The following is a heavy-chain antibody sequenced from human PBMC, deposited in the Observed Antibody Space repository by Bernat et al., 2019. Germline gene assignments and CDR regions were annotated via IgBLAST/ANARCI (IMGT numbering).Heavy chain of an antibody. CDR2: IWYDGSNK. CDR1: GFTFSSYG. V-gene: IGHV3-33*01. D-gene: IGHD2-8*01. Sequence: QVQLVESGGGVVQPGRSLRLSCAASGFTFSSYGMHWVRQAPGKGLEWVAVIWYDGSNKYYADSVKGRFTISRDNSKNTLYLQMNSLRAEDTAVYYCARGSNGPDYYYYMDVWGKGTTVTVSS. J-gene: IGHJ6*03. CDR3: ARGSNGPDYYYYMDV.